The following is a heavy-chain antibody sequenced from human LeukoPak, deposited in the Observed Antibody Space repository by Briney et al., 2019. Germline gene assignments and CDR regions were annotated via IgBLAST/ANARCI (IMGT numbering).Heavy chain of an antibody. CDR3: AVDSSEDYGRGNFDL. D-gene: IGHD4/OR15-4a*01. CDR2: IYTSGAT. CDR1: SGSTSNFY. J-gene: IGHJ2*01. Sequence: SETLSLTCTVSSGSTSNFYWSWTRQPAGKGLQWIGRIYTSGATNSNPSLKSRVTMSIHTSQNQVSLNLASVTAADTAIYYCAVDSSEDYGRGNFDLWGRGTQVTVSS. V-gene: IGHV4-4*07.